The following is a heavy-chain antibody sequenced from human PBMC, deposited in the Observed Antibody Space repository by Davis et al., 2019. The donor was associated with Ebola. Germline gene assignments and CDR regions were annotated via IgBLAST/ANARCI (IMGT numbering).Heavy chain of an antibody. CDR2: ISGTGTYT. D-gene: IGHD3-9*01. CDR3: ARDAFSLSRYDTEDH. Sequence: GESLKISCAASGFTFYRYEMNWVRQAPGKGLEWVSYISGTGTYTFYADSVKGRFTISRANARDSLYLQMDSLRVEDTAIYYCARDAFSLSRYDTEDHWGQGTLVTVSS. CDR1: GFTFYRYE. J-gene: IGHJ4*02. V-gene: IGHV3-48*03.